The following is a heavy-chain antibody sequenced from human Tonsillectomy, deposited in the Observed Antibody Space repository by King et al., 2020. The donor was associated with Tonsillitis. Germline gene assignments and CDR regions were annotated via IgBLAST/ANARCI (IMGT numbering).Heavy chain of an antibody. V-gene: IGHV4-38-2*01. CDR1: GYSISSGHY. Sequence: QLQESGPGLVKPSETLSLTCAVSGYSISSGHYWGWIRQPPGKGLEWIGTIYHSGTAYYIPSLKSRVAILVDTSKNHLSLRLNSVTAADTAVYYCARARSSTGYHYPTDPFDIWGQGTMVTVSS. D-gene: IGHD3-22*01. CDR3: ARARSSTGYHYPTDPFDI. J-gene: IGHJ3*02. CDR2: IYHSGTA.